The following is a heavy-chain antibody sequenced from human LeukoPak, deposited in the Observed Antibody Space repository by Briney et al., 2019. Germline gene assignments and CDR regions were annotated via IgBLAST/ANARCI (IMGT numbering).Heavy chain of an antibody. Sequence: PGGSLRLSCAASGFTFSTYVMSWVRQAPGKGLEWVSAMSGSGDTIHYADSVKGRFTMSRDNSKNTLYLQMNSLRAEDTAVYYCAKEDPGDYVLDYWGQGTLVTVSS. D-gene: IGHD4-17*01. CDR2: MSGSGDTI. V-gene: IGHV3-23*01. CDR3: AKEDPGDYVLDY. J-gene: IGHJ4*02. CDR1: GFTFSTYV.